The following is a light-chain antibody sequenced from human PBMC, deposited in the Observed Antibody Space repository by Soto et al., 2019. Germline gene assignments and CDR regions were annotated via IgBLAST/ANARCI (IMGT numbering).Light chain of an antibody. Sequence: DIQMTQSPSTLSASVGDRVIITCRASQSISSWLAWYQQKPGKAPKLLIYGASSLDSGVPSRFSGSRSGTEFTLTISSLQPDDFATYYCQHYDGYSALTFGGGTKVEIK. CDR1: QSISSW. CDR3: QHYDGYSALT. V-gene: IGKV1-5*03. CDR2: GAS. J-gene: IGKJ4*01.